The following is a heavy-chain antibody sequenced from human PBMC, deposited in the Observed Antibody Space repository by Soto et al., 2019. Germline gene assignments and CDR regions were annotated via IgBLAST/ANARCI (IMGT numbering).Heavy chain of an antibody. CDR2: IIPLSGTT. D-gene: IGHD3-22*01. J-gene: IGHJ4*02. Sequence: QVQLVQSGAEVRKPGSSVKVSCKASGGTFSNHAISWVRQAPGQGPEWMGGIIPLSGTTNYAPKFQGRLTITADESMTTANMELSSLRYEDTAVYYCARGPDRSGFYLFDYWGQGPLVTVSS. CDR1: GGTFSNHA. V-gene: IGHV1-69*01. CDR3: ARGPDRSGFYLFDY.